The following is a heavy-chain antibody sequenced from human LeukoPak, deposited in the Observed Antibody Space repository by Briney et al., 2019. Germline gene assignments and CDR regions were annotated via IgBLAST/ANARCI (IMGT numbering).Heavy chain of an antibody. CDR3: ARARRIAAADY. CDR2: IYYSGST. V-gene: IGHV4-59*01. Sequence: SETLSLTCTVSGGSISSYYWSWIRQPPGKGLERIGYIYYSGSTNYNPSLKSRVTISVDTSKNQFSLKLSAVTAADTAVYYCARARRIAAADYWGQGTLVTVSS. D-gene: IGHD6-13*01. J-gene: IGHJ4*02. CDR1: GGSISSYY.